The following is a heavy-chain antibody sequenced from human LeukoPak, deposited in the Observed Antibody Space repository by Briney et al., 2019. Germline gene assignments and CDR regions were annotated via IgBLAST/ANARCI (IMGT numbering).Heavy chain of an antibody. Sequence: SVKVSCKISDYTFSGDGFTWVRQAPGKGLEWMGWINTHNGNKNYAQKFQGRVTMTTDTSTNTAYMDLRSLTSDDTATYYCANRGQQLYDYWGQGTLVTVSS. J-gene: IGHJ4*02. D-gene: IGHD6-13*01. V-gene: IGHV1-18*01. CDR2: INTHNGNK. CDR3: ANRGQQLYDY. CDR1: DYTFSGDG.